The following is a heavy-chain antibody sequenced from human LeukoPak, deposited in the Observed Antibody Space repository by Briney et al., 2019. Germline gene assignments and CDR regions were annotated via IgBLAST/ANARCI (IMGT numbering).Heavy chain of an antibody. CDR1: GGSISSSSYY. CDR2: IYYSGST. V-gene: IGHV4-39*07. J-gene: IGHJ6*03. Sequence: SETLSLTCTVSGGSISSSSYYWGWIRQPPGKGLEWIGSIYYSGSTYYNPSLKSRVTISVDTSKNQFSLKLSSVTAADTAVYYCARGVVTGVGFYYYYYMDVWGKGTTVTVSS. CDR3: ARGVVTGVGFYYYYYMDV. D-gene: IGHD2-2*01.